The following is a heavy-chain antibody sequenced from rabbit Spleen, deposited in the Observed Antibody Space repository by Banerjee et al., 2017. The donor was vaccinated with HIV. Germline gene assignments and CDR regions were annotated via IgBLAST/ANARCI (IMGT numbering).Heavy chain of an antibody. Sequence: QSLEESGGDLVKPETSLTLTCTASGFTLSGYWMCWVRQAPGKGLEWIGCIYGGSGYTYYATWAKGRLTISKTSSTTVTLQMTSLTVADTATYFCARHNGGYDFWGPGTLVTVS. CDR2: IYGGSGYT. CDR3: ARHNGGYDF. V-gene: IGHV1S40*01. J-gene: IGHJ6*01. CDR1: GFTLSGYW. D-gene: IGHD1-1*01.